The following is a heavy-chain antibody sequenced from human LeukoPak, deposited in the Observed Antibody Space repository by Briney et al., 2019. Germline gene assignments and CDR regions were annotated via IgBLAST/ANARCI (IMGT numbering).Heavy chain of an antibody. CDR2: ISAYIGNT. Sequence: ASVKVSCKASGYTFTSYGISWVRQAPGQGLEWMGWISAYIGNTNYAQKLQGRVTMTTDTSTSTAYMELRSLRSDDTAVYYCARDIVVVPAAVFDYWGQGTLVTVSS. V-gene: IGHV1-18*04. CDR3: ARDIVVVPAAVFDY. J-gene: IGHJ4*02. CDR1: GYTFTSYG. D-gene: IGHD2-2*01.